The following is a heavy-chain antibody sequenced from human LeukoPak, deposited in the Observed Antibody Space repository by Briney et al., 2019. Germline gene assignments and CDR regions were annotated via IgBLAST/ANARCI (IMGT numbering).Heavy chain of an antibody. Sequence: SETLSLTCTVSGGSISSYYWSWIRQPPGKGLEWIGYIYYSGSTNYNPSLKSRVTISVDTSKNQFSLKLSSVTAADTAVYYCARGFYYYDSSGYPPDAFDIWGQGTMVTVSS. CDR2: IYYSGST. J-gene: IGHJ3*02. CDR3: ARGFYYYDSSGYPPDAFDI. D-gene: IGHD3-22*01. CDR1: GGSISSYY. V-gene: IGHV4-59*01.